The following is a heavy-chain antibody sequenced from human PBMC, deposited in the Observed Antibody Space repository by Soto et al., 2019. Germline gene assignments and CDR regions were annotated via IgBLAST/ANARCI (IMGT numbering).Heavy chain of an antibody. CDR1: GDSVSSIDAA. J-gene: IGHJ3*02. CDR3: AREGTSYTWKWKNAFDS. CDR2: KYYRSKWKD. Sequence: QAPLQQSGPGLVKPSQTLSLTCAISGDSVSSIDAAWNWIRQSPSRGLEWLGRKYYRSKWKDDYAQLVKRRISNNPDTSKNQFSLQLHSATPEDTAVYYCAREGTSYTWKWKNAFDSWGQGTMVTISS. D-gene: IGHD1-20*01. V-gene: IGHV6-1*01.